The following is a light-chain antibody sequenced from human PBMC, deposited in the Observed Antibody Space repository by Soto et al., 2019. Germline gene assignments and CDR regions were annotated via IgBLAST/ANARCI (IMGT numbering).Light chain of an antibody. CDR1: QSVSSSF. Sequence: EIVMTQSPATLSVSPGARATLSCRASQSVSSSFLAWYQQKPGQAPRLLIYGASNRATGIPDRFSGSGSGTDFTLTISRLEPEDFAAYFCQQYGSSSGNTFGQGTRLEIK. CDR3: QQYGSSSGNT. J-gene: IGKJ5*01. V-gene: IGKV3-20*01. CDR2: GAS.